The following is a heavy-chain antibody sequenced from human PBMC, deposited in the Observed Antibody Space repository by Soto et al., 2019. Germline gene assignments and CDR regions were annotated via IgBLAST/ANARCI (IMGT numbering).Heavy chain of an antibody. CDR1: GYSFTSYA. D-gene: IGHD2-15*01. V-gene: IGHV1-3*01. CDR3: AKMRVFYSWDD. CDR2: INAGNGNT. Sequence: QVQLVQSGAEVKKPGASVKVSCKASGYSFTSYAMHWVRQAPGQRLEWMGWINAGNGNTKYSRKFQGRVTITRDTAAITAYMELSSLRSEDTAVYYCAKMRVFYSWDDWGQGTLGTVAS. J-gene: IGHJ4*02.